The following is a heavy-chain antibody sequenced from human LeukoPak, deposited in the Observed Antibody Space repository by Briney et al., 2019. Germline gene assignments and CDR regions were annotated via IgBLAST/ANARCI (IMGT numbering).Heavy chain of an antibody. J-gene: IGHJ4*02. CDR2: IYYSGST. V-gene: IGHV4-59*08. CDR1: GGSFSGYY. D-gene: IGHD3-22*01. Sequence: SSETLSLTCAVYGGSFSGYYWSWIRQPPGKGLEWIGYIYYSGSTNYNPSLKSRVTISVDTSKNQFSLKLSSVTAADTAVYYCARHIAGSGYQALDFWGQGTLVTVSS. CDR3: ARHIAGSGYQALDF.